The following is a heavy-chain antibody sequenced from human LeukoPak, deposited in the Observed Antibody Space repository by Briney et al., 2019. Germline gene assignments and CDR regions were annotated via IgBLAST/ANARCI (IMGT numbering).Heavy chain of an antibody. CDR2: ISGSGGST. J-gene: IGHJ4*02. CDR1: GFTFSDYA. V-gene: IGHV3-23*01. CDR3: AKVQVFGNFDWFTFDY. D-gene: IGHD3-9*01. Sequence: PGGSLRLSCAASGFTFSDYAMSWVRQAPGKGPEWVSAISGSGGSTYYADSVKGRFTISRDNSKNTLYLQMNSLRAEDTAVYYCAKVQVFGNFDWFTFDYWGRGTLVTVSS.